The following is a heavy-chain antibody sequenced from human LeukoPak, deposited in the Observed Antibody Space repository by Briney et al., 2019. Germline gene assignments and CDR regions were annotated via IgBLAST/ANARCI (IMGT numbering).Heavy chain of an antibody. J-gene: IGHJ4*02. D-gene: IGHD3-10*01. CDR1: GGSISSSNW. CDR2: IKQDGSEK. V-gene: IGHV3-7*01. Sequence: ETLSLTCAVSGGSISSSNWWSWVRQAPGKGLEGVANIKQDGSEKYYVDSVKGRFTISRDNSKDTLYLQMSSLRDGDTAVYYCAKVEYYSSQYGVGSVDYWGQGTLVTVSS. CDR3: AKVEYYSSQYGVGSVDY.